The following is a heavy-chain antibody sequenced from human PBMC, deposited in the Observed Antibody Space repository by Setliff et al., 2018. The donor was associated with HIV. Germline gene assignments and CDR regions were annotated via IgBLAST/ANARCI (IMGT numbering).Heavy chain of an antibody. V-gene: IGHV3-7*01. CDR1: GFTFSRHW. CDR2: IKDDGREE. J-gene: IGHJ4*02. Sequence: LSLSCAASGFTFSRHWMSWVRQAPGKGLEWVASIKDDGREEDYADSVNGRFTLSRDISENALYLQIDSLRPEDTAVYYCARLRLYNSALDYWGQGTLVTVSS. CDR3: ARLRLYNSALDY. D-gene: IGHD3-10*01.